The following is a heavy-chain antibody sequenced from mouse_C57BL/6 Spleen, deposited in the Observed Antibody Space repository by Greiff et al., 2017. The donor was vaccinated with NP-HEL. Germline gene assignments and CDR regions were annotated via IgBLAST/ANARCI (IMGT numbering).Heavy chain of an antibody. Sequence: QVQLKESGAELARPGASVKLSCKASGYTFTSYGISWVKQRTGQGLEWIGEIYPRSGNTYYNEKFKGKATLTADKSSSTAYMELRSLTSEDSAVYFCARENGDYAMDYWGQGTSVTVSS. CDR3: ARENGDYAMDY. CDR2: IYPRSGNT. J-gene: IGHJ4*01. V-gene: IGHV1-81*01. CDR1: GYTFTSYG.